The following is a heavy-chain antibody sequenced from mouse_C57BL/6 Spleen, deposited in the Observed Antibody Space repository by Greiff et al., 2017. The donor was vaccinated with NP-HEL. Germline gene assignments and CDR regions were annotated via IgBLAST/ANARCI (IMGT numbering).Heavy chain of an antibody. CDR3: ARGMVTHYFDY. J-gene: IGHJ2*01. V-gene: IGHV1-4*01. CDR1: GYTFTSYS. D-gene: IGHD2-3*01. Sequence: QVQLQQPGAELARPGASVKMSWKASGYTFTSYSMHWVKQRPGQGLEWIGYINPSSGYTKYNQKFKDKATLTADKSSSTAYMQLSSLTSEDSAVYYCARGMVTHYFDYWGQGTTLTVSS. CDR2: INPSSGYT.